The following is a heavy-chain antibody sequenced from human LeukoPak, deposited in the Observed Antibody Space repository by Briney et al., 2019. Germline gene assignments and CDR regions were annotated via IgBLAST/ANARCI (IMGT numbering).Heavy chain of an antibody. CDR1: GGPISSYY. CDR2: IYYSGST. Sequence: SETLSLTCTVSGGPISSYYWSWIRQPPGKGLEWIGYIYYSGSTNYNPSLKSRVTISVDTSKNQFSLKLSSVTAADTAVYYWGGGGRVVPAAIGRWFDPWGQGTLVTVSS. D-gene: IGHD2-2*02. J-gene: IGHJ5*02. V-gene: IGHV4-59*01. CDR3: GGGGRVVPAAIGRWFDP.